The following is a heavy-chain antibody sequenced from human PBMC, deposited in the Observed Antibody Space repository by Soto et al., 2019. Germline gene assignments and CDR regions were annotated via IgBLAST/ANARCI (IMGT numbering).Heavy chain of an antibody. J-gene: IGHJ3*02. Sequence: PSETLSLTCTVSGGSIRNYYWTWIRQPPGKRLEWVGYVDYRGTTNYNPSIKSRVTISVDTSKDQFSLKITSVTAADTALYYCAGEPMAGPKAHSVDIWGQGTMVT. D-gene: IGHD6-19*01. CDR1: GGSIRNYY. CDR2: VDYRGTT. CDR3: AGEPMAGPKAHSVDI. V-gene: IGHV4-59*01.